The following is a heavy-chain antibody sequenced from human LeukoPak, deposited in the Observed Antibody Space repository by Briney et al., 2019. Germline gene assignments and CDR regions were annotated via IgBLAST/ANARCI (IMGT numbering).Heavy chain of an antibody. Sequence: PSETLSLTCTVSGGSISSYYWSWIRQPPGKELEWIGYIYYSGSTNYNPSLKSRVTISVDTSKNQFSLKLSSVTAADTAVYYCAREVRYYDILTGYYYYYGMDVWGQGTTVTVSS. CDR3: AREVRYYDILTGYYYYYGMDV. D-gene: IGHD3-9*01. J-gene: IGHJ6*02. V-gene: IGHV4-59*01. CDR2: IYYSGST. CDR1: GGSISSYY.